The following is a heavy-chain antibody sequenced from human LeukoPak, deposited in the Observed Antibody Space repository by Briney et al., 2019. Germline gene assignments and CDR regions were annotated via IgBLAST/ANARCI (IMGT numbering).Heavy chain of an antibody. Sequence: GGSLRLSCAASGPTFSSYSFNWVRQAPGKGLEWVSSITPTSSYIYYADSVKGRFTISRDNAKNSLYLQMNSLRAEDTAVYYCARLRRNNDNSGYYYYYDYWGQGTLVTVSS. CDR2: ITPTSSYI. CDR3: ARLRRNNDNSGYYYYYDY. CDR1: GPTFSSYS. D-gene: IGHD3-22*01. J-gene: IGHJ4*02. V-gene: IGHV3-21*01.